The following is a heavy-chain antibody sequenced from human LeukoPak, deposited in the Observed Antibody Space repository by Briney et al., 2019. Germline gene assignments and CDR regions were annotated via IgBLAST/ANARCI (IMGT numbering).Heavy chain of an antibody. J-gene: IGHJ6*02. CDR2: INPNSGGT. CDR1: GYTFTGYY. Sequence: ASVKVSCKASGYTFTGYYMHWVRQAPGQGLEWMGWINPNSGGTNYAQKFQGRVTMTRDTSISTAYMELSRLRSDDTAVYYCARGKQHPRRVAAKVVEYYGMDVWGQGTTVTVSS. CDR3: ARGKQHPRRVAAKVVEYYGMDV. V-gene: IGHV1-2*02. D-gene: IGHD2-15*01.